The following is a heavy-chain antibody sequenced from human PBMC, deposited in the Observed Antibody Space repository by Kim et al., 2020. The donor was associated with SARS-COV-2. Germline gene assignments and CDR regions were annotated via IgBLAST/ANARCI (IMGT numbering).Heavy chain of an antibody. CDR3: ARGYSTTWYAHPDC. V-gene: IGHV4-39*07. J-gene: IGHJ4*02. D-gene: IGHD6-13*01. Sequence: PSLKSRVTISRDTSRNQFSRTLNSVTAADTAVYYCARGYSTTWYAHPDCWGQGTLVTVSS.